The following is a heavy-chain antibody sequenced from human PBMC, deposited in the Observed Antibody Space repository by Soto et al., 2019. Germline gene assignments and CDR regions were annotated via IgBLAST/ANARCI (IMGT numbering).Heavy chain of an antibody. CDR2: ISGSGGST. Sequence: PGGSLRLSSAASGLTFSSYAMSLVRPAPGKGLEWVSAISGSGGSTYYADSVKGRFTISRDNSKNLLYLQVNSLRAEDTAVYYCAKGSSSVYYYYYGIDVWGQGTTVTVSS. J-gene: IGHJ6*02. CDR1: GLTFSSYA. D-gene: IGHD6-6*01. CDR3: AKGSSSVYYYYYGIDV. V-gene: IGHV3-23*01.